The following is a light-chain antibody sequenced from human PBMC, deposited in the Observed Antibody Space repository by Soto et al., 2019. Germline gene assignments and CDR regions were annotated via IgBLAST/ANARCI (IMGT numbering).Light chain of an antibody. CDR1: QGISNN. V-gene: IGKV1-27*01. Sequence: DIQMTQSPSSLSASVGDRVTITCRASQGISNNLAWYQKKPGKVPKLLIYAAFTLQSGVPSRFSGSGSGTDFTLTISSLQPEDVATYYCQKYNSVPITFGQGTRLEIK. CDR2: AAF. J-gene: IGKJ5*01. CDR3: QKYNSVPIT.